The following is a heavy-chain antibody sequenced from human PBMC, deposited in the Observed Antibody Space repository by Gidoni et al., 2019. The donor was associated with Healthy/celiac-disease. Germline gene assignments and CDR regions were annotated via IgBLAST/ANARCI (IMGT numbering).Heavy chain of an antibody. CDR1: GGSISSSSYY. J-gene: IGHJ4*02. D-gene: IGHD4-4*01. CDR2: IYYSGST. Sequence: QLQLQESGPGLVTPSETLSLPCTVSGGSISSSSYYWGWIRQPPGKGLEWIGSIYYSGSTYYNPSLKSRVTISVDTSKNQFSLKLSSVTAADTAVYYCARHVDRYSNYVDDYWGQGTLVTVSS. V-gene: IGHV4-39*01. CDR3: ARHVDRYSNYVDDY.